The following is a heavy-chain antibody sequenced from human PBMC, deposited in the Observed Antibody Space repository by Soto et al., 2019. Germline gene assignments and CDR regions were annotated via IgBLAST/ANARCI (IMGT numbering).Heavy chain of an antibody. V-gene: IGHV4-39*01. D-gene: IGHD3-22*01. CDR2: IYYSGNT. Sequence: QLQLQESGPGLVKPSETLSLTCTVSGGSISSSRYYWGWVRQPPGKGLEWIGSIYYSGNTYYNPSRKSRVSISVVTSKNQFSLKLSAVTAADTAVYDCSTHLGGGYYVPFDDWDQGTLVTVSS. CDR3: STHLGGGYYVPFDD. J-gene: IGHJ4*02. CDR1: GGSISSSRYY.